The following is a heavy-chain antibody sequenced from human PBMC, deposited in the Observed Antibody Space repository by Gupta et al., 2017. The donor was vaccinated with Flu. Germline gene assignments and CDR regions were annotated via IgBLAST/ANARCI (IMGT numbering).Heavy chain of an antibody. D-gene: IGHD6-13*01. CDR2: IHYLGRT. CDR3: ARPSPTIAASGTPDAYDI. J-gene: IGHJ3*02. CDR1: GGSVNSFY. V-gene: IGHV4-59*08. Sequence: QVQLKESGPGLVKPWETLSLTCTVSGGSVNSFYWTWIRQSPGNGLEYIGYIHYLGRTDYNPSLKSRVTISVDTSDNQFSLRLTSVTAADTAVYYCARPSPTIAASGTPDAYDIWGQGIMVSVSS.